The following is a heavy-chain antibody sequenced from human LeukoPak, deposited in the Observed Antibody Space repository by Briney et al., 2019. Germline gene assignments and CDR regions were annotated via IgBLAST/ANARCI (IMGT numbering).Heavy chain of an antibody. D-gene: IGHD3-10*01. CDR3: AKVGSVVQGVTPLDY. CDR2: ISGSGGST. V-gene: IGHV3-23*01. J-gene: IGHJ4*02. Sequence: GGSLRLSCAASGFTFSSYSMNWVRQAPGKGLEWVSAISGSGGSTYYADPVKGRFTISRDNSKNTLYLQMNSLRVEDTAVYYCAKVGSVVQGVTPLDYWGQGTLVTVSS. CDR1: GFTFSSYS.